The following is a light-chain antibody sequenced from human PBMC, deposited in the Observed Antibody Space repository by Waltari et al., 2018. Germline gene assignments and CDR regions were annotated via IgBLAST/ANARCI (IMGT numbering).Light chain of an antibody. J-gene: IGKJ2*01. Sequence: IQMTQSPSSLSASVGDRVTITCRASPSISSSLNWYQQIPGKAPKLRIYVASNLQSGVPSRFSGSGSGTDFSLTISSLQPEDFATYYCQQSYITTYTFGQGTKLEIK. V-gene: IGKV1-39*01. CDR2: VAS. CDR1: PSISSS. CDR3: QQSYITTYT.